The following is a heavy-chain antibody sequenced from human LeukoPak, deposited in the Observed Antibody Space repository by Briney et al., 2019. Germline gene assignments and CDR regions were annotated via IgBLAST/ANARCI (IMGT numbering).Heavy chain of an antibody. V-gene: IGHV3-23*01. D-gene: IGHD3-22*01. CDR3: AKPMTLFDF. J-gene: IGHJ4*02. CDR1: GFTFSSYA. Sequence: QPGGSLRLSCAASGFTFSSYAMSWVRQAPGKGLEWVSSISGSGGSTYYADSAKGRFTISRDNPKNTLYLQMNSLRAEDTAVYYCAKPMTLFDFWGQGTLVTVSS. CDR2: ISGSGGST.